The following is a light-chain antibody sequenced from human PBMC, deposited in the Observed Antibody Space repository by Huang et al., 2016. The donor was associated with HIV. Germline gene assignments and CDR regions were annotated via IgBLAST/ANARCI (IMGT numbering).Light chain of an antibody. CDR2: KVA. CDR3: RQGTHWPPGT. J-gene: IGKJ1*01. V-gene: IGKV2-30*02. Sequence: DVIMTQSPLLLPVTLGQPAAISCRSRQTLVHTDGNTYLNWFLQRPGQSPRRLIYKVANRESGGPDRFTCSGSGSEFTLTISRMEAEDVGIYYCRQGTHWPPGTFGQGTNMEIK. CDR1: QTLVHTDGNTY.